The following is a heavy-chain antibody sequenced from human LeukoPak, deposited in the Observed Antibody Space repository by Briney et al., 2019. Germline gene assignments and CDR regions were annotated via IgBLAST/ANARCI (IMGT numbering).Heavy chain of an antibody. V-gene: IGHV3-23*01. CDR2: MTGPADTT. Sequence: GGSLRRSCAASGFNFNNFAMSWVRQAPGKGLEWLSAMTGPADTTYYAESVEGRFTISRDYSKSMVFLQMNSLRVEDTAIYYCAKGAEIDHWGQGKLCSVSS. CDR1: GFNFNNFA. CDR3: AKGAEIDH. J-gene: IGHJ4*02.